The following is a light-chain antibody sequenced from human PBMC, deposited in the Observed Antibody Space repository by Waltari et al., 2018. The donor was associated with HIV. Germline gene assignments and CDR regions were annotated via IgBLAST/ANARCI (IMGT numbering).Light chain of an antibody. J-gene: IGKJ1*01. V-gene: IGKV3-11*01. Sequence: IVLTQSPATLSLSPGDRATLSCRASQSVGYFLAWYQQRPGQGPRLLIYQASARATGIPARFSGSGSGTDFTLTISSLEPEDFAVYYCQHRADWAKTFGQGTKVEAK. CDR1: QSVGYF. CDR2: QAS. CDR3: QHRADWAKT.